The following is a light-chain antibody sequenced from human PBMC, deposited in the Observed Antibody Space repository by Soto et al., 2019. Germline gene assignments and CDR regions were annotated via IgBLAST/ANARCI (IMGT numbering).Light chain of an antibody. CDR3: SSYAGRSLV. V-gene: IGLV2-8*01. J-gene: IGLJ2*01. CDR1: SSDVGGYNF. Sequence: QSVLTQPPSASGSPGQSVTISCTGTSSDVGGYNFVSWYQQHPAKAPKLMIYEVSKRPSGVPDRFSGSKSGNTASLTVSGLQVEDEADYYCSSYAGRSLVFGGGTKLTVL. CDR2: EVS.